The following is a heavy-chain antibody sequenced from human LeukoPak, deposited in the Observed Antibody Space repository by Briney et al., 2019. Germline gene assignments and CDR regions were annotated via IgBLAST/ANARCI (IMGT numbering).Heavy chain of an antibody. CDR1: GGSISSRSYY. CDR2: IYYSGST. Sequence: SETLSLTCTVSGGSISSRSYYWGWIRQPPGKGLEWIGSIYYSGSTYYNPSLKSRVTISVDTSKNQFSLKLSSVTAADTAVYYRAREWAAAAAARFDYWGQGTLVTVSS. CDR3: AREWAAAAAARFDY. J-gene: IGHJ4*02. D-gene: IGHD2-2*01. V-gene: IGHV4-39*07.